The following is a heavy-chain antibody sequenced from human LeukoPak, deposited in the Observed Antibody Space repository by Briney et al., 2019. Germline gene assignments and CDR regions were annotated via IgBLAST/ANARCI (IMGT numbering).Heavy chain of an antibody. J-gene: IGHJ4*02. CDR3: AVLRAIFGSSGIDY. CDR1: GYTFTSYG. D-gene: IGHD5-18*01. Sequence: GASVKVSCKASGYTFTSYGISWVRQAPGQGLEWVGWISAYNGNTNYAQKLQGRVTMTTDTSTSTAYMELRSLRSDDTAVYYCAVLRAIFGSSGIDYWGQGTLVTVSS. V-gene: IGHV1-18*01. CDR2: ISAYNGNT.